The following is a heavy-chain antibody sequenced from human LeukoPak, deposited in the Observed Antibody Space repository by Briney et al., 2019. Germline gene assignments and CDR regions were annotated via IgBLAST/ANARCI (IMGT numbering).Heavy chain of an antibody. D-gene: IGHD5-18*01. CDR3: ARGGYSHGYILFNY. J-gene: IGHJ4*02. V-gene: IGHV4-59*01. CDR1: GGSISSYY. CDR2: IYYSGST. Sequence: SETLSLTCTVSGGSISSYYWSWIRQPPGKGLEWIGYIYYSGSTNYNPALKSRVSISVDTSKNQFSLNLNSVTAADTAVYYCARGGYSHGYILFNYWGQGTLAIVSS.